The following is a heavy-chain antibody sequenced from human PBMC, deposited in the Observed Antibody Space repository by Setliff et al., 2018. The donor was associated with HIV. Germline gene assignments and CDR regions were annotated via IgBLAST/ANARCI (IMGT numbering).Heavy chain of an antibody. CDR2: ITSNLRYI. J-gene: IGHJ4*02. Sequence: PGGSLRLSCIASGFSFSSYTMMWVRQAPGKGLEWVASITSNLRYIYADSVKGRFTISRDNTKNSLYLQMNSLSAEDTAVYYCARGDSFVYSYVYPDYWGQGTLVTVSS. V-gene: IGHV3-21*01. CDR1: GFSFSSYT. D-gene: IGHD3-22*01. CDR3: ARGDSFVYSYVYPDY.